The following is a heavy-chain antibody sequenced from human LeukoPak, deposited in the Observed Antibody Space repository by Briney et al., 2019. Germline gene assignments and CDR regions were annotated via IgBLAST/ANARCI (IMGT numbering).Heavy chain of an antibody. CDR1: GFTFGDYA. Sequence: GGSLRLSCTASGFTFGDYAMSLFRQAPGKGLEWVAFIRSKAYGGTTEYAASVKGRFTISRDDSKSIAYLQMNSLKTEDTAVYYCTRDICSGGSCYPSKPYYYGMDVWGQGTTVTVSS. CDR2: IRSKAYGGTT. D-gene: IGHD2-15*01. J-gene: IGHJ6*02. V-gene: IGHV3-49*03. CDR3: TRDICSGGSCYPSKPYYYGMDV.